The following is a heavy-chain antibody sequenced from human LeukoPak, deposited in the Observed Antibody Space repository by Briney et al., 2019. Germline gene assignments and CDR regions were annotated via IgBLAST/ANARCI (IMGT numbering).Heavy chain of an antibody. CDR1: GGTFIIYA. Sequence: SVTVSFTASGGTFIIYAISWVRQAPGPGNEWMGGIIPIFGTANNAQKFRGRVTMTTDESTSTACMELSSLRSENTAVYYCARQAIWSGYSKVDWFDPCGQGTLVTVSS. J-gene: IGHJ5*02. CDR3: ARQAIWSGYSKVDWFDP. CDR2: IIPIFGTA. D-gene: IGHD3-3*01. V-gene: IGHV1-69*05.